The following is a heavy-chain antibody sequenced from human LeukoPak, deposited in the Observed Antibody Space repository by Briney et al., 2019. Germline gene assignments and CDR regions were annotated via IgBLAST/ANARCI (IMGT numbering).Heavy chain of an antibody. J-gene: IGHJ4*02. D-gene: IGHD1-1*01. CDR2: IRYDGSNK. CDR1: GFTFSSYS. V-gene: IGHV3-30*02. Sequence: GGSLRLSCAASGFTFSSYSMNWVRQAPGKGLEWVAFIRYDGSNKYYADSVKGRFTISRDNSKNTLYLQMNSLRAEDTAVYYCARDQNGYPDYWGQGTLVTVSS. CDR3: ARDQNGYPDY.